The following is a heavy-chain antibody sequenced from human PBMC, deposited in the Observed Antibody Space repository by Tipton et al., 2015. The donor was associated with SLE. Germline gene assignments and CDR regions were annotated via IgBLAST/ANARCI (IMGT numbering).Heavy chain of an antibody. Sequence: QVQLVPSGAEVKKPGASVKVSCKASGYTFTSYYMHWVRQAPGQGLEWMGIINPSGGSTSYAQKFQGRVTMTRDTSTSTVYMELSSLRSEDTAVYYCARHTDFIVLMDWYFDLWGRGTLVTVSS. J-gene: IGHJ2*01. CDR2: INPSGGST. CDR3: ARHTDFIVLMDWYFDL. V-gene: IGHV1-46*01. D-gene: IGHD2-8*01. CDR1: GYTFTSYY.